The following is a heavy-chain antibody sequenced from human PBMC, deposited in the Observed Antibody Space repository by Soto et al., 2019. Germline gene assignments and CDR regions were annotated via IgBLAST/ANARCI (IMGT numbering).Heavy chain of an antibody. CDR2: IHYSGGATYSP. CDR3: ARVPTYYKNCIGYQPFHP. CDR1: GASIITDGYY. V-gene: IGHV4-31*03. Sequence: QVQLQESGPGLVEPSQTLSLICTVSGASIITDGYYWTWIRQHPGKGLEWLGYIHYSGGATYSPSYNPSIQRRITVSVEISKSLFSRKLSSVTAADTAVYDCARVPTYYKNCIGYQPFHPWGQGTLVTVSS. D-gene: IGHD3-22*01. J-gene: IGHJ5*02.